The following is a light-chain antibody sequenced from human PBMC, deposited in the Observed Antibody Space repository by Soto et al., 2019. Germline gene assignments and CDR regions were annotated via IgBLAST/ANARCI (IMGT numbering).Light chain of an antibody. CDR3: CSYAGSSLCV. Sequence: QSALTQPRSVSGSPGQSVTISCTGTSSDVGVYNYVSWYQQHPGKAPQLVIYDVIKRPSGVPYRFSCSKSGNTASLTISGLQAEDESDYYCCSYAGSSLCVFGGGTKVTVL. CDR1: SSDVGVYNY. CDR2: DVI. V-gene: IGLV2-11*01. J-gene: IGLJ3*02.